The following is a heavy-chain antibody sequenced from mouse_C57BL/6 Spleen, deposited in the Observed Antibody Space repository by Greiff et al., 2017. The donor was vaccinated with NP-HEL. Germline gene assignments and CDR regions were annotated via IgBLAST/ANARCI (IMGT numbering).Heavy chain of an antibody. CDR2: ISSGSSTI. CDR3: ARASSGYGAWFAY. Sequence: EVKLEESGGGLVKPGGSLKLSCAASGFTFSDYGMHWVRQAPEKGLEWVAYISSGSSTIYYADTVKGRFTLSRDNAKNTLFLQMTSLRSEDTAMYYCARASSGYGAWFAYWGQGTLVTVSA. CDR1: GFTFSDYG. D-gene: IGHD3-2*02. J-gene: IGHJ3*01. V-gene: IGHV5-17*01.